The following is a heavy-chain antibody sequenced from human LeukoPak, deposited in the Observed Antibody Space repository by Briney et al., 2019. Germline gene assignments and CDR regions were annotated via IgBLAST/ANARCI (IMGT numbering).Heavy chain of an antibody. CDR3: ASLTYGSGSYYNLGWFDP. J-gene: IGHJ5*02. CDR1: GYTFTGYY. D-gene: IGHD3-10*01. Sequence: ASVKVSRKASGYTFTGYYMHWVRQAPGQGLEWMGRINPNSGGTNYAQKFQGRVTMTRDTSISTAYMELSRLRSDDTAVYYCASLTYGSGSYYNLGWFDPWGQGTLVTVSS. CDR2: INPNSGGT. V-gene: IGHV1-2*06.